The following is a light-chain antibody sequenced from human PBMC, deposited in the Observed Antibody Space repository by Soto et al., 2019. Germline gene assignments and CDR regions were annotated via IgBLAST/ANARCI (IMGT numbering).Light chain of an antibody. CDR2: GAS. CDR3: QQYGSSPT. Sequence: EIVLTQSPGTLSLSPGERATLSCRASQSVSSGYLVWYQQKPGQPPRLLIYGASSRATGIPDRFSGSGSGTDVTLTISRLEPEDFAIFYFQQYGSSPTFGQGTRLEIK. V-gene: IGKV3-20*01. CDR1: QSVSSGY. J-gene: IGKJ5*01.